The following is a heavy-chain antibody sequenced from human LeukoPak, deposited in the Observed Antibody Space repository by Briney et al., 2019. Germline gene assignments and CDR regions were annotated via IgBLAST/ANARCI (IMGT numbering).Heavy chain of an antibody. Sequence: GGSLRLSCAASGNYWMHWVRQAPGTGLVWVSRIHPDGSITTYADSVKGRFTISRDNAKNTLYLQMNSLRAEDTAVYYCVRQQTPHGNFDYWGQGTLVTVSS. D-gene: IGHD1-26*01. CDR3: VRQQTPHGNFDY. CDR2: IHPDGSIT. CDR1: GNYW. V-gene: IGHV3-74*03. J-gene: IGHJ4*02.